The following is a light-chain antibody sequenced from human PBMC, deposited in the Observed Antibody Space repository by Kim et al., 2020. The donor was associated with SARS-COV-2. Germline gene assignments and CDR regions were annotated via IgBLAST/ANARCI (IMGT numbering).Light chain of an antibody. Sequence: LSPGERACLPCRASQSVSSSYLAWYQQKPGQAPRLLNYGASSRATGIPDRFSDSGSGTDFTLTISRLEPEDFAVYYCQQYGSSPTFGQGTKVDSK. CDR2: GAS. J-gene: IGKJ1*01. V-gene: IGKV3-20*01. CDR3: QQYGSSPT. CDR1: QSVSSSY.